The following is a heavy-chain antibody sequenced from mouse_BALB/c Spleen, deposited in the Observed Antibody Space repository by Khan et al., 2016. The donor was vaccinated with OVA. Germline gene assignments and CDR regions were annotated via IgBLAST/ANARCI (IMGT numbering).Heavy chain of an antibody. CDR1: GYSITSDYA. V-gene: IGHV3-2*02. CDR3: SRGTDYGNRFPY. CDR2: ISYSGST. D-gene: IGHD2-1*01. J-gene: IGHJ3*01. Sequence: EVQLVESGPGLVKPSQSLSLTCTVTGYSITSDYAWNWIRQFPGNKLEWMGYISYSGSTNYNPSLKSRISITRDTSKNKFFLQLSSVTTEDTATYYGSRGTDYGNRFPYWGQGTLVTVSA.